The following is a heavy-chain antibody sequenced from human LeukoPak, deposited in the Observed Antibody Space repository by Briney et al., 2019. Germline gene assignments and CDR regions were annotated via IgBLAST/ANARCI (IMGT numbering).Heavy chain of an antibody. V-gene: IGHV3-66*01. CDR1: GFTVSSKY. Sequence: GGSLRLSCAASGFTVSSKYITWVRQAPGKGLEWIKVIYSGGSTYYADSVKGRFTISRDNSKNTQYLQMNSLRAEDTAVYYCTQLPTGDYWGQGTLVTASS. CDR2: IYSGGST. D-gene: IGHD2-2*01. J-gene: IGHJ4*02. CDR3: TQLPTGDY.